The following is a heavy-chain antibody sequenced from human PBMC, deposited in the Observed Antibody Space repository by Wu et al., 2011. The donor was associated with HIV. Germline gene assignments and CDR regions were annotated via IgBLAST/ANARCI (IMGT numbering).Heavy chain of an antibody. J-gene: IGHJ6*02. CDR1: GYTFSTSG. V-gene: IGHV1-18*01. D-gene: IGHD1-26*01. CDR2: ISTYSGNT. CDR3: ARDESGSSSFYGMDV. Sequence: QVQLVQSGAEVKKPGASVKVSCKASGYTFSTSGVSWVRQAPGQGLEWMGWISTYSGNTKYAQRLQGRVTMTTDTPANTAYMELRGLRSDDTAVYYCARDESGSSSFYGMDVWGQGTTVTVSS.